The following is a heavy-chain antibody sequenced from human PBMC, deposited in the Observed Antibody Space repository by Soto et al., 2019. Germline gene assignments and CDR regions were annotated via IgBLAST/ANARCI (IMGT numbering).Heavy chain of an antibody. D-gene: IGHD3-9*01. CDR3: ARQIYFFNNRATFQFYF. CDR1: GESPARYW. J-gene: IGHJ4*01. Sequence: SRNGSGESPARYWNTGGRQKPGKGLEWMGRIDPSDSQTYYSPSFRGHVTISATKSITTVFLQWSTLRASDTAMYYCARQIYFFNNRATFQFYF. CDR2: IDPSDSQT. V-gene: IGHV5-10-1*01.